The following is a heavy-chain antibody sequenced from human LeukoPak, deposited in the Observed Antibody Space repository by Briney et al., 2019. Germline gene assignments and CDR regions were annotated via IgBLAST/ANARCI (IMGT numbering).Heavy chain of an antibody. CDR2: IGIRGDT. CDR1: GFTFIDYD. V-gene: IGHV3-13*01. D-gene: IGHD6-19*01. CDR3: ARGGIQVSGIDEFDY. J-gene: IGHJ4*02. Sequence: GGSLRPSCAASGFTFIDYDMHWVRQVIGKGLEWVSAIGIRGDTHYSGSVKGRFTISRENAESSLYLQMSSLRAEDTAVYYCARGGIQVSGIDEFDYWGQGTLVTVSS.